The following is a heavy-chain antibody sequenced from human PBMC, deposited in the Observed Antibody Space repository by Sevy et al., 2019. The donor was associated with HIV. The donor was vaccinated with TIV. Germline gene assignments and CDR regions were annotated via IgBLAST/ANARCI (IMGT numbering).Heavy chain of an antibody. V-gene: IGHV3-30*18. J-gene: IGHJ4*02. CDR3: AKELVEMATIREGYYFDY. Sequence: GGSLRLSCAASGFTFSSYGMHWVRQAPGKGLEWVAVISYDGSNKYYADSVKGRFTISRDNSNNTLYLQMNSLRAEDTAVYYCAKELVEMATIREGYYFDYWGQGTLVTVSS. D-gene: IGHD2-21*01. CDR2: ISYDGSNK. CDR1: GFTFSSYG.